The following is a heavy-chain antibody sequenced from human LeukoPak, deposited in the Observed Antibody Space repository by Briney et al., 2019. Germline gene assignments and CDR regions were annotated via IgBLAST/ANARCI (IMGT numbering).Heavy chain of an antibody. CDR1: GVSITSYY. Sequence: SSETLSLTCTVSGVSITSYYWSWIRQPPGKGLEWIGEINHSESTNYNPSLKSRVTMSVDTSKNQFSLKLNSVTAADTAVYYCARGRYDFYSGQSPFDPWGQGTLVTVSS. V-gene: IGHV4-34*01. CDR3: ARGRYDFYSGQSPFDP. J-gene: IGHJ5*02. D-gene: IGHD3-3*01. CDR2: INHSEST.